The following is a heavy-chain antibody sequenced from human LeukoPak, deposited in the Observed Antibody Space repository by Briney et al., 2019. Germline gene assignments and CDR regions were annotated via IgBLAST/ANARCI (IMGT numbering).Heavy chain of an antibody. Sequence: PGGSLRLSCAASGFTFSSYSMSWVRQAPGKGLEWVANIKQDGSEKYYVDSVKGRFTISRDNAKNSLYLQMNSLRAEDTAVYYCVREITGGYFDYWGQGTLVTVSS. V-gene: IGHV3-7*01. J-gene: IGHJ4*02. CDR2: IKQDGSEK. D-gene: IGHD2-15*01. CDR3: VREITGGYFDY. CDR1: GFTFSSYS.